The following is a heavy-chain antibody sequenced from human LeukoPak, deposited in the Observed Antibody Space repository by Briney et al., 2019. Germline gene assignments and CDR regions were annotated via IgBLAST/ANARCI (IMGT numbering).Heavy chain of an antibody. Sequence: SETLSLTCTVSGGSISSYYWSWIRQPAGKGLEWIGRFYTSGSTNYNPSLKGRVTMSVDTSKNQFSLKLSSLTAADTAVYYCARDRRLASIADSYYYYAMDVWGQGTTVTVSS. D-gene: IGHD6-6*01. CDR2: FYTSGST. V-gene: IGHV4-4*07. CDR1: GGSISSYY. J-gene: IGHJ6*02. CDR3: ARDRRLASIADSYYYYAMDV.